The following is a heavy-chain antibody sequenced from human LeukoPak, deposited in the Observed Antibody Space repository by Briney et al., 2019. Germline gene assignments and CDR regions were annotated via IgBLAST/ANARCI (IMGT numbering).Heavy chain of an antibody. CDR3: ARGYRWWYFDL. D-gene: IGHD5-18*01. J-gene: IGHJ2*01. CDR2: IKQDGSVK. CDR1: GFTLSTYW. Sequence: GGSLRLSCSASGFTLSTYWMSWVRQAPGKGLEWVANIKQDGSVKKYVDSVKGRFTIYRDNAENSLYLQMNSLRAEDTAVYYCARGYRWWYFDLWGRGTLVTVS. V-gene: IGHV3-7*01.